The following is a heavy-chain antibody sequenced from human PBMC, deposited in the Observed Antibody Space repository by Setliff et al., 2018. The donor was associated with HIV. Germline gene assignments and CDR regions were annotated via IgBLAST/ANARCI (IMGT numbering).Heavy chain of an antibody. CDR1: GGSISSTNYY. CDR2: IYYSGTT. CDR3: ARWVPYCTSTDCHRWLYYYMDV. J-gene: IGHJ6*03. Sequence: ASETLSLTCTVSGGSISSTNYYWGWIRQTPGKGLEWIGSIYYSGTTYYNPSLKSRVTMSVDTSTSRLSLKVHSVTAEDTAVYYCARWVPYCTSTDCHRWLYYYMDVWGKGTTVTVSS. D-gene: IGHD2-2*01. V-gene: IGHV4-39*07.